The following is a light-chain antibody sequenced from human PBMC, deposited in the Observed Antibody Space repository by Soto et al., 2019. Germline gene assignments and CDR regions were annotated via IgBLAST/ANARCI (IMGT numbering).Light chain of an antibody. Sequence: ESVLAQSPGSLSLSPGERAALCCRASQSVSSNYLAWYQQKPGQAPRLLIYDASNRATGIPARFSGSGSGTEFTLTISSLQSEDFAVYYCQQYDYWPRTFGQGTKVDI. CDR2: DAS. CDR3: QQYDYWPRT. V-gene: IGKV3-15*01. CDR1: QSVSSN. J-gene: IGKJ1*01.